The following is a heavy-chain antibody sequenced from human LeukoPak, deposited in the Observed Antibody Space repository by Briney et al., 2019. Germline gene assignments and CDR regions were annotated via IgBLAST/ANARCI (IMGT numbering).Heavy chain of an antibody. D-gene: IGHD3-3*01. CDR3: ARAPPHLLRFLEWWPNYMDV. CDR2: IRYDGSNK. Sequence: GGSLRLSCAASGFTFSSYGMHWVRQAPGKGLEWVAFIRYDGSNKYYADSVKGRFTISRDNSKNTLYLQMNSLRAEDTAVYYCARAPPHLLRFLEWWPNYMDVWGKGTTVTVSS. V-gene: IGHV3-30*02. CDR1: GFTFSSYG. J-gene: IGHJ6*03.